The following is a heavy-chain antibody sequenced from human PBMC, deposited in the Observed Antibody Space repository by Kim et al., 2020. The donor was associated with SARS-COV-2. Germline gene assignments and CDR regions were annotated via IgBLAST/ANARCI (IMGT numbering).Heavy chain of an antibody. CDR1: GFTFTNYF. J-gene: IGHJ4*02. D-gene: IGHD6-19*01. Sequence: SVKVSCKASGFTFTNYFMHWVRQAPGQGLEWMGTINPTGVFSLFTQKYQGRVTISKDSSTSTVYMEVSSLRSEDTAVYYCAREAALISVPGKNFDYWGQGTLVTVSS. CDR3: AREAALISVPGKNFDY. CDR2: INPTGVFS. V-gene: IGHV1-46*01.